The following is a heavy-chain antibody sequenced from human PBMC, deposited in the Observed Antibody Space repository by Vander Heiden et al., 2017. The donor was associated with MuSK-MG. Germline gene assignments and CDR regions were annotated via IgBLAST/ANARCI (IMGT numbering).Heavy chain of an antibody. D-gene: IGHD3-9*01. CDR1: GISFSSHA. CDR2: ITDTGLGT. CDR3: AKDSPILTG. Sequence: EVQLLESGGDLVQPGGSLRLPCVASGISFSSHAMSWVRQAPGKGLEWVSAITDTGLGTDYADSVKGRFTISRDNSKNTLYLQMSRLRAEDSGVYYCAKDSPILTGWGQGTLVTVSS. V-gene: IGHV3-23*01. J-gene: IGHJ4*02.